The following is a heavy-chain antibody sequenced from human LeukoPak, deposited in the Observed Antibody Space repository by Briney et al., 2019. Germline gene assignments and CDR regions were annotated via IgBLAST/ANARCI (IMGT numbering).Heavy chain of an antibody. J-gene: IGHJ4*02. D-gene: IGHD4-23*01. CDR3: VRGYGGNHHPLLDY. CDR1: GFTFSTYW. CDR2: LKTDGSRT. V-gene: IGHV3-74*03. Sequence: QAGGSLRLSCAASGFTFSTYWMNWVRHAPGKGLVWVSRLKTDGSRTTYADSVKGRFTISRDNAKNTLYLQMNSLRAEDTAVYYCVRGYGGNHHPLLDYWGQGTLVTVSS.